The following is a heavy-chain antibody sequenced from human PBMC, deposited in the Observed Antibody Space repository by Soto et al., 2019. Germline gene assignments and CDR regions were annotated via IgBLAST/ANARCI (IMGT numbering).Heavy chain of an antibody. D-gene: IGHD2-15*01. CDR1: GFKFGDYA. J-gene: IGHJ6*02. CDR2: VSWNSEIV. Sequence: EVQLVESGGGLVQPGRSLRLSCEASGFKFGDYAMHWVRQAPGKGLEWVSGVSWNSEIVGYADSVKGRFTISRDNAKKSLYLEMNSLRTEDTALYYCAKDRGPCSGNKCSSLYYYDGMDVWGQGTTVNVSS. CDR3: AKDRGPCSGNKCSSLYYYDGMDV. V-gene: IGHV3-9*01.